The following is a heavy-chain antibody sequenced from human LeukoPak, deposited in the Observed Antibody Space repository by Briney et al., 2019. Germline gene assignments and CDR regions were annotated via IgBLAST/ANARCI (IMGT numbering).Heavy chain of an antibody. J-gene: IGHJ4*02. CDR3: ARDRGPRTGFMVREAYDY. CDR2: INSDGSST. D-gene: IGHD3-10*01. CDR1: GFTFSSYW. V-gene: IGHV3-74*01. Sequence: GGSLRLSCAASGFTFSSYWMHWVRQAPGKGLVWVSCINSDGSSTNYADSVKGRFSISRDNAKNTLYLQMSSLRAEDTAVYYCARDRGPRTGFMVREAYDYWGQGTLVTVSS.